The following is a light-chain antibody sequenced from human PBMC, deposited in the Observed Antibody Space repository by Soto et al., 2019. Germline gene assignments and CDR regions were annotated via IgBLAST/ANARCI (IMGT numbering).Light chain of an antibody. CDR2: EVS. Sequence: QPALTQPASVSGSPGQSITISCTGTSSDIGGYDYVSWYQQHPGKVPKLMIFEVSNRPSGVSYRFSGSKSGNTASLTISGLHAEDEADYYCSSYTGSSTLYVYGTGTKVTVL. J-gene: IGLJ1*01. V-gene: IGLV2-14*01. CDR1: SSDIGGYDY. CDR3: SSYTGSSTLYV.